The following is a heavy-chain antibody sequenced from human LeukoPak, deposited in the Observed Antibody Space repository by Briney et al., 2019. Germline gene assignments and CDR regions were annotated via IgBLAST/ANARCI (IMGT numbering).Heavy chain of an antibody. CDR1: GGSISSYY. V-gene: IGHV4-59*12. CDR3: AREEAGTPFDY. CDR2: IYYSGST. J-gene: IGHJ4*02. D-gene: IGHD6-19*01. Sequence: SETLSLTCTVSGGSISSYYWSWIRQPPGKGLEWIGYIYYSGSTNYNPSLKSRVTISVDTSKNQFSLKLSSVTAADTAVYYCAREEAGTPFDYWGQGTLVTVSS.